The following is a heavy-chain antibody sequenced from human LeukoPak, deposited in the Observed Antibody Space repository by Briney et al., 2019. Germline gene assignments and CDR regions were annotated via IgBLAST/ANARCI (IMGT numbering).Heavy chain of an antibody. D-gene: IGHD2-2*01. CDR1: GFTFSRFW. CDR3: AKDSGSSTSGSYFDY. V-gene: IGHV3-7*01. J-gene: IGHJ4*02. CDR2: IKEDGGDI. Sequence: GGSLRLSCAASGFTFSRFWMIWVRQAPGKGLEWVASIKEDGGDIYYADSVRARFTISRDNAKNTLYLQMNSLRAEDTAVYYCAKDSGSSTSGSYFDYWGQGTLVTVSS.